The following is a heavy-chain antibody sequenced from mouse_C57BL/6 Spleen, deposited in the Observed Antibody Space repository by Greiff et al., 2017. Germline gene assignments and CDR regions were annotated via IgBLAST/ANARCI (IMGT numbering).Heavy chain of an antibody. D-gene: IGHD1-1*01. CDR3: ARGHYGSSHWYFDV. CDR1: GFSLTSYA. V-gene: IGHV2-9-1*01. J-gene: IGHJ1*03. Sequence: VQRVESGPGLVAPSQSLSITCTVSGFSLTSYAISWVRQPPGKGLEWLGVIWTGGGTNYNSALKSRLSISKDNSKSQVFLKMNSLQTDDTARYYGARGHYGSSHWYFDVWGTGTTVTVSS. CDR2: IWTGGGT.